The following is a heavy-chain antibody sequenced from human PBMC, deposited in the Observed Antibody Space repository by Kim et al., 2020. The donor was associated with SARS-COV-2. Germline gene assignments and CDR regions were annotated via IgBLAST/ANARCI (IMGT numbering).Heavy chain of an antibody. Sequence: SETLSLTCTVSGGSISSYYWNWIRQSAGNGLEWIGRIYTSGSTNYNPSLKSRVSMSLDTSKKQFSLKLSSVTAADTAVYYCARDGSNWPFDYWGQGTLVT. J-gene: IGHJ4*02. CDR2: IYTSGST. CDR3: ARDGSNWPFDY. V-gene: IGHV4-4*07. CDR1: GGSISSYY. D-gene: IGHD1-20*01.